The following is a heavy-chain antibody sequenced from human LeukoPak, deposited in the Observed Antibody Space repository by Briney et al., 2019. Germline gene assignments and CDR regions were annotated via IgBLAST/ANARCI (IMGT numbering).Heavy chain of an antibody. CDR3: ARGRVGATPDFDY. CDR1: GGSISSYY. J-gene: IGHJ4*02. V-gene: IGHV4-59*12. D-gene: IGHD1-26*01. Sequence: SETLSLTCTVSGGSISSYYWSWIRQPPGKGLEWIGYIYYSGSTNYNPSLKSRVTISVDTSKNQFSLKLSSVTAADTAVYYCARGRVGATPDFDYWGQGTLVPSPQ. CDR2: IYYSGST.